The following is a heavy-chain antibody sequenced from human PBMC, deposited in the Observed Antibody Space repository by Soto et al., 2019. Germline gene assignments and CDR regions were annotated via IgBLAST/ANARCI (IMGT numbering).Heavy chain of an antibody. CDR1: GFTFSSYA. CDR3: GRCTSTSCHLGSDY. CDR2: ISHGGINK. J-gene: IGHJ4*02. Sequence: GGSLRLSCAASGFTFSSYAMNWVRQAPGKGLEWVALISHGGINKYYADSVRGRFTISRDSSTNTLYLQMNSLRAADTAVYYCGRCTSTSCHLGSDYWGQGTLVTVSS. V-gene: IGHV3-30-3*01. D-gene: IGHD2-2*01.